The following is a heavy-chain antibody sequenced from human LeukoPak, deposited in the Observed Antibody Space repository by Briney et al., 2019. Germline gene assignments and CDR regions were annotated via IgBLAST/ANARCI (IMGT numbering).Heavy chain of an antibody. D-gene: IGHD6-13*01. CDR3: ASLYSSSWYSSGPRDYYYGMDV. J-gene: IGHJ6*02. Sequence: AGGSLRLSCAASGFTFSSYSMNWVRQAPGKGLEWVSSISSSSSYIYYADSVKGRFTISRDNAKNSLYLQMNSLRAEDTAVYYCASLYSSSWYSSGPRDYYYGMDVWGQGTTVTVSS. CDR2: ISSSSSYI. CDR1: GFTFSSYS. V-gene: IGHV3-21*01.